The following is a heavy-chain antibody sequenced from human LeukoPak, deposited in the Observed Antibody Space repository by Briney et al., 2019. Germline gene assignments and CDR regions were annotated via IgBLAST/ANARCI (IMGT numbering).Heavy chain of an antibody. V-gene: IGHV3-9*01. CDR1: GFTFDDYA. CDR3: ARGNTAMVTLDY. J-gene: IGHJ4*02. D-gene: IGHD5-18*01. Sequence: GGSLRLSCAASGFTFDDYAVHWVRQAPGKGLEWVSGISWNSGSIGYADSVKGRFTISRDNAKNSLYLQMNSLRAEDTAVYYCARGNTAMVTLDYWGQGTLVTVSS. CDR2: ISWNSGSI.